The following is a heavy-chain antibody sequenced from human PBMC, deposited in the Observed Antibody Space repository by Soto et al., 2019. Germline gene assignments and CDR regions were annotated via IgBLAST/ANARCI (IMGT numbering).Heavy chain of an antibody. CDR1: LLTFIISS. CDR2: ISHDGRNE. D-gene: IGHD5-12*01. J-gene: IGHJ3*02. CDR3: ARDRDEDGGSYSGFDI. Sequence: LRLSCSSSLLTFIISSMHWFLHSPGKWLEWVSIISHDGRNEYYSDSVKGRFTISIDNSKDTLYLQLSSLRPEDTDVYYCARDRDEDGGSYSGFDIWGKGKMVTVSS. V-gene: IGHV3-30*15.